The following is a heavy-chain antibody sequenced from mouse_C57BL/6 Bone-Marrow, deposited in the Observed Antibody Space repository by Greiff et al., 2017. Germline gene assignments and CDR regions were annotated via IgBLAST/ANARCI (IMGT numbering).Heavy chain of an antibody. D-gene: IGHD2-5*01. CDR3: ARDTHAYDSKYLYAMDY. J-gene: IGHJ4*01. V-gene: IGHV5-16*01. CDR1: GFTFSDYY. CDR2: INYDGSST. Sequence: EVQRVESEGGLVQPGSSMKLSCTASGFTFSDYYMAWVRQVPEKGLEWVANINYDGSSTYYLDSLKSRFIISRDNAKNILYLQMSSLKSEDTATYYCARDTHAYDSKYLYAMDYGGQGTSVTVSA.